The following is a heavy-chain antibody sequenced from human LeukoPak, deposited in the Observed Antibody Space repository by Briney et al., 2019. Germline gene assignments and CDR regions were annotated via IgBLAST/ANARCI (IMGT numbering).Heavy chain of an antibody. V-gene: IGHV1-18*01. J-gene: IGHJ4*02. CDR3: ARADDSSGYFFDY. Sequence: ASVTVSFTSAVYTFTIYGISWGRQAPGQGGGWMGWISAYNGNTNYAQKLQGRVTMTTDTSTSTAYMELRSLRSDDTAVYYCARADDSSGYFFDYWGQGTLVTVSS. CDR1: VYTFTIYG. D-gene: IGHD3-22*01. CDR2: ISAYNGNT.